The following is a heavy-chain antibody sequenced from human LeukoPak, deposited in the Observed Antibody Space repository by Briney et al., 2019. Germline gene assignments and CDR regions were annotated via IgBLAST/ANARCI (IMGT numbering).Heavy chain of an antibody. Sequence: GGSLRLSCAASGFTFSSYAMHWVRQAPGKGLEWVAVISYDGSNKYYTDSVRGRFTISRDNSKNTLYLQMNSLRAEDTAVYYCAAAGTLLYFDYWGQGTLVTVSS. D-gene: IGHD6-13*01. J-gene: IGHJ4*02. CDR1: GFTFSSYA. CDR3: AAAGTLLYFDY. V-gene: IGHV3-30-3*01. CDR2: ISYDGSNK.